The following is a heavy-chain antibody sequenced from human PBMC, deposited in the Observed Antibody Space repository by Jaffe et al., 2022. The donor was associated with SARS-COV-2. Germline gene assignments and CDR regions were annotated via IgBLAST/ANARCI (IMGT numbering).Heavy chain of an antibody. CDR3: ARDLGGPPYYYYGMDV. J-gene: IGHJ6*02. CDR2: IWYDGSNK. D-gene: IGHD3-16*01. V-gene: IGHV3-33*01. Sequence: QVQLVESGGGVVQPGRSLRLSCAASGFTFSSYGMHWVRQAPGKGLEWVAVIWYDGSNKYYADSVKGRFTISRDNSKNTLYLQMNSLRAEDTAVYYCARDLGGPPYYYYGMDVWGQGTTVTVSS. CDR1: GFTFSSYG.